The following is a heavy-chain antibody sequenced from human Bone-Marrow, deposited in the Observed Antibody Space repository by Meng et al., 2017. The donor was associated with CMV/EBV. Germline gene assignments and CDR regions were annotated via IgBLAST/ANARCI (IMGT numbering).Heavy chain of an antibody. D-gene: IGHD3-16*01. J-gene: IGHJ3*02. Sequence: GESLKISCAASGFTFSSYSMNWVRQAPGKGLEWVSSISSSSSYIYYADSVKGRFTISRDNAKNSLYLQMNSLRAEDTAVYYCARDFTFHYGGAFDIWGQGTRVTGSS. CDR3: ARDFTFHYGGAFDI. CDR1: GFTFSSYS. CDR2: ISSSSSYI. V-gene: IGHV3-21*01.